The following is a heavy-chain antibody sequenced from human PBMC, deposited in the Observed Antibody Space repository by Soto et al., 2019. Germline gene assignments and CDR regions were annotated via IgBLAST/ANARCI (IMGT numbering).Heavy chain of an antibody. CDR2: IIPLFGTP. CDR3: ARDRDDYGSGNYYNRIDF. CDR1: GGIFSTYA. D-gene: IGHD3-10*01. J-gene: IGHJ4*02. Sequence: QVQLVQSGAXVKKPGSSVKVSCKASGGIFSTYAISWLRQAPGQGLEWMGGIIPLFGTPNYAQRFQGRVTITADESTSTAYMELSRLRSEDTAVYYCARDRDDYGSGNYYNRIDFWGQGTLVTVSS. V-gene: IGHV1-69*01.